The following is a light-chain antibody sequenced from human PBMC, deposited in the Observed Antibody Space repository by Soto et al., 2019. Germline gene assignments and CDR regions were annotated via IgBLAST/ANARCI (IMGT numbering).Light chain of an antibody. Sequence: EIVLTQSPGTLSLSPGERATLSCRASQSVSSSFLAWYQQKPGQAPRLLIYGASSRATVLPDRFSGSGSGTDFTLTISRLEPKDFAVYYCQQYDSSPVTFGQGTKVEIK. J-gene: IGKJ1*01. CDR2: GAS. CDR3: QQYDSSPVT. V-gene: IGKV3-20*01. CDR1: QSVSSSF.